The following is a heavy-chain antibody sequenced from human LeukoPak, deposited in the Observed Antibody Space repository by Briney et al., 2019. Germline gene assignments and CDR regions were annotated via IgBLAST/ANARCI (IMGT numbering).Heavy chain of an antibody. CDR2: IYYSGST. V-gene: IGHV4-59*08. CDR1: GGSISSYY. Sequence: KPSETLSLTCTVPGGSISSYYWSWIRQPPGKGLEWIGYIYYSGSTNYNPSLKSRVTISVDTSKNQFSLKLSSVTAADTAVYYCARHRDYYYGMDVWGQGTTVTVSS. J-gene: IGHJ6*02. CDR3: ARHRDYYYGMDV.